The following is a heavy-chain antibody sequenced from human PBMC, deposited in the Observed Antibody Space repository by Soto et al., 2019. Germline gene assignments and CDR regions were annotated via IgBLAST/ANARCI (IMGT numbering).Heavy chain of an antibody. CDR1: GFTFSSYA. V-gene: IGHV3-23*01. CDR3: AKFREGGYYSGIFDY. J-gene: IGHJ4*02. Sequence: GGSLRLSCAASGFTFSSYAMSWVRQAPGKGLEWVSAISGSGGSTYYADSVKGRFTISRDNSKNTLYLQMNSLRAEDTAVYYCAKFREGGYYSGIFDYWSQGTLVTVSS. CDR2: ISGSGGST. D-gene: IGHD3-22*01.